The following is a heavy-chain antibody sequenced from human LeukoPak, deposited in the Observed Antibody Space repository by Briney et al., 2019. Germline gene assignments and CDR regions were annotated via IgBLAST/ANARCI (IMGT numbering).Heavy chain of an antibody. CDR3: ASSAAMGGGYSSVSAYY. J-gene: IGHJ4*02. Sequence: ASVKVSCKASGYTFTSYGISWVRQAPGQGLEWMGWISAYNGNTKYAQKLQGRVTMTTDTSTSTAYMELRSLRSDDTAVYYCASSAAMGGGYSSVSAYYWGQGTLVTVSS. D-gene: IGHD6-19*01. CDR1: GYTFTSYG. CDR2: ISAYNGNT. V-gene: IGHV1-18*01.